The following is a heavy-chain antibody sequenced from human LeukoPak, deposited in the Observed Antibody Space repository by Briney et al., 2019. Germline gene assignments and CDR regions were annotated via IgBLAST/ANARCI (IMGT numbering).Heavy chain of an antibody. CDR2: INPSGGST. V-gene: IGHV1-46*01. CDR1: GYTFTSYY. D-gene: IGHD2-8*02. Sequence: ASVKVSCKASGYTFTSYYMHWVRQAPGQGLEWMGIINPSGGSTSYAQKFQGRVTMTTDTSTSTVYMELSSLRSEDTAVYYCAREDEGGYCTGGVCYLDAFDIWGQGTMVTVSS. CDR3: AREDEGGYCTGGVCYLDAFDI. J-gene: IGHJ3*02.